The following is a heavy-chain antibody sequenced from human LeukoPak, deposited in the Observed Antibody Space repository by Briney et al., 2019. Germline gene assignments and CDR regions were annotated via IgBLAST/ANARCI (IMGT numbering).Heavy chain of an antibody. V-gene: IGHV3-21*01. CDR2: ISSSSDYI. Sequence: GGSLRLSCAASGFTFSSSWMTWVRQAPGKGLEWVSSISSSSDYIYYADSVKGRFTISRDNAKNSLYLQMNSLRAEDTAVYYCAISEGRSGYYLQVDYWGQGTLVTVSS. J-gene: IGHJ4*02. D-gene: IGHD3-22*01. CDR3: AISEGRSGYYLQVDY. CDR1: GFTFSSSW.